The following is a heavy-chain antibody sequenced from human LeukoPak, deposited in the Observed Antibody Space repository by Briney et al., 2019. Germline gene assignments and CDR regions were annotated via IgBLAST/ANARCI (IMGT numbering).Heavy chain of an antibody. CDR3: AKDDRWLQFCC. J-gene: IGHJ4*02. V-gene: IGHV3-23*01. Sequence: ETLSLTCTVSGGSISSSSYYWGWIRQAPGKGLEWVSAISGSGGSTYYTDSVRGRFTISRDNSRNTVYLQMNSLRAEDTAVYYCAKDDRWLQFCCWGQGTLVTVSA. CDR2: ISGSGGST. CDR1: GGSISSSSYY. D-gene: IGHD5-24*01.